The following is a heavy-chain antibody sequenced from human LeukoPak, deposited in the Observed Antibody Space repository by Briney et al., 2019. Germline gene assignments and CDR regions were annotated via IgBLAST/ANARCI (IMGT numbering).Heavy chain of an antibody. CDR1: GYSFTSYW. CDR3: ARARAAGGRWSDLDY. Sequence: PGESLKISCKGSGYSFTSYWISWVRPMPGKGLEWMGRITTSDSYANYSPSFQGHVTISADKSISTAYLQWSSLKASDTAMYYCARARAAGGRWSDLDYWGQGTLVTVSS. CDR2: ITTSDSYA. D-gene: IGHD6-13*01. V-gene: IGHV5-10-1*01. J-gene: IGHJ4*02.